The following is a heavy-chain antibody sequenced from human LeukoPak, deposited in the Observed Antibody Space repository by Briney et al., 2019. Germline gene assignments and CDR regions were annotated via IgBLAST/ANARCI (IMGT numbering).Heavy chain of an antibody. D-gene: IGHD3-10*01. CDR2: ISSSSSTI. V-gene: IGHV3-48*01. CDR3: ARDPVFRGDPNWFDP. Sequence: GGSLRLSCAASGFTFSSYAMHWVRQAPGKGLEWVSYISSSSSTIYYADSVKGRFTISRDNAKNSLYLQMNSLRAEDTAVYYCARDPVFRGDPNWFDPWGQGTLVTVSS. CDR1: GFTFSSYA. J-gene: IGHJ5*02.